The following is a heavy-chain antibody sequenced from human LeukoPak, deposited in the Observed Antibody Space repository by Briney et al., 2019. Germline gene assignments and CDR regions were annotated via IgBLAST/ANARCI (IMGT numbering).Heavy chain of an antibody. D-gene: IGHD3-22*01. CDR3: ARDPNYYDSSGYEGSENGDY. CDR2: INPSGGST. V-gene: IGHV1-46*01. Sequence: ASVKVSCKASGYTFTSYYMHWVRQAPGQGLEWMGIINPSGGSTSYAQKFQGRVTMTTDTSTSTAYMELRSLRSDDTAVYYCARDPNYYDSSGYEGSENGDYWGQGTLVTVSS. J-gene: IGHJ4*02. CDR1: GYTFTSYY.